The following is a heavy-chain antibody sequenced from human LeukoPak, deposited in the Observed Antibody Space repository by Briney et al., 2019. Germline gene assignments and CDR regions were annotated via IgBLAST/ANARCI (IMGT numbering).Heavy chain of an antibody. D-gene: IGHD6-13*01. CDR1: GGSISSYY. CDR3: ARHRGSSWNYFDY. J-gene: IGHJ4*02. Sequence: PSETLSLTCSVSGGSISSYYWSWIRQPPGKELEWIGYVFYSGSTSYNPSLKSRVTISVDTSKNQFSLKLTSVTAADTAAYYCARHRGSSWNYFDYWGRGTLVTVSS. CDR2: VFYSGST. V-gene: IGHV4-59*08.